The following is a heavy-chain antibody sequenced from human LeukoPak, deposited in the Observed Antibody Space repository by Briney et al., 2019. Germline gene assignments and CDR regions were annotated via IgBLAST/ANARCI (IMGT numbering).Heavy chain of an antibody. CDR3: AREGVTKYYFDY. Sequence: SGTLSLTCTVSGGSIRSYYWSWIRQPPGKGLEWIGYIYYSGSTDDNPSLKSRVTISVDTSKNQFSLQLSSVTAADTAVYYCAREGVTKYYFDYWGQGTLVTVSS. CDR1: GGSIRSYY. CDR2: IYYSGST. V-gene: IGHV4-59*01. D-gene: IGHD4-11*01. J-gene: IGHJ4*02.